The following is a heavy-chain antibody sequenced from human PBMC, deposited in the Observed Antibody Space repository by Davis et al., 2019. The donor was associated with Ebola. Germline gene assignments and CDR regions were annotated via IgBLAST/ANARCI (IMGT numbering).Heavy chain of an antibody. CDR1: GGSISSYY. Sequence: GSLRLSCTVSGGSISSYYWSWIRQPPGKGLEWIGYIYYSGSTNYNPSLKSRVTISVDTSKNQFSLKLSSVTAADTAVYYCARLAAADEGLDYWGQGILVTVSS. V-gene: IGHV4-59*01. J-gene: IGHJ4*02. D-gene: IGHD6-13*01. CDR2: IYYSGST. CDR3: ARLAAADEGLDY.